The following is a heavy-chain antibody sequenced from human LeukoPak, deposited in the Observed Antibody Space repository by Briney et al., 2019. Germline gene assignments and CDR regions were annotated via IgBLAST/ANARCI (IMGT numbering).Heavy chain of an antibody. CDR2: ISSNGGST. CDR3: ARAPAGTYAFDI. CDR1: GFTLSSYA. Sequence: GGSLRLSCAASGFTLSSYAMHWVRQAPGKGLEYVSAISSNGGSTYYANSVKGRFTISRDNSKNTLYLQMGSLRAEDMAVYYCARAPAGTYAFDIWGQGTMVTVSS. D-gene: IGHD1-14*01. J-gene: IGHJ3*02. V-gene: IGHV3-64*01.